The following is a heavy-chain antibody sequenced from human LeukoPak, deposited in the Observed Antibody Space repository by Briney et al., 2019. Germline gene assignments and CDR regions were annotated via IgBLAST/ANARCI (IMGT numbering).Heavy chain of an antibody. CDR3: ARGRWSGYNNWFDP. J-gene: IGHJ5*02. CDR1: GGSISSGSYY. D-gene: IGHD3-3*01. CDR2: IYTSGST. V-gene: IGHV4-61*02. Sequence: SQTLSLTCTVSGGSISSGSYYWSWIRQPAGKGLEWIGRIYTSGSTNYNPSLKSRVTISVDTSKNQSSLKLSSVTAADTAVYYCARGRWSGYNNWFDPWGQGTLVTVSS.